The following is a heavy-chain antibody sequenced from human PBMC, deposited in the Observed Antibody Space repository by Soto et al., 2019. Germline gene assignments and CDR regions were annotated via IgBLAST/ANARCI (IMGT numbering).Heavy chain of an antibody. CDR3: ARSPTTQSSGDYYYGMDV. J-gene: IGHJ6*02. V-gene: IGHV3-33*01. Sequence: GSLRLSCAASGFPFSSYGMHWVRQAPGKGLEWVAVIWYDGSNKYYADSVKGRFTISRDNSKNTLYLQMNSLRAEDTAVYYCARSPTTQSSGDYYYGMDVWGQGTTVTVSS. CDR2: IWYDGSNK. CDR1: GFPFSSYG. D-gene: IGHD2-15*01.